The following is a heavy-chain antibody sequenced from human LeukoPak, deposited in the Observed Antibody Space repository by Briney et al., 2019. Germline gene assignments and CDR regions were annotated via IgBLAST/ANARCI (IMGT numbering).Heavy chain of an antibody. D-gene: IGHD6-19*01. CDR1: GGSFSGYY. CDR3: ARLRIAVAGRIDY. J-gene: IGHJ4*02. V-gene: IGHV4-34*01. CDR2: INHSGST. Sequence: SETLSLTCAVYGGSFSGYYWSWIRQPPGKGLEWIGEINHSGSTNCNPSLKSRVTISVDTSKNQFSLKLSSVTAADTAVYYCARLRIAVAGRIDYWGQGTLVTVSS.